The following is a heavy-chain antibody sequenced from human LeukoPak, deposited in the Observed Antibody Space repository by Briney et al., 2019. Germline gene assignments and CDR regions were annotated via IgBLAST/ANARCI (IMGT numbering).Heavy chain of an antibody. CDR3: AKATGPNCYDCSPSYLDY. CDR2: ISWNSGSI. J-gene: IGHJ4*02. V-gene: IGHV3-9*03. CDR1: GFTFDDYA. D-gene: IGHD3-22*01. Sequence: GRSLRLSCAASGFTFDDYAMHWVRQAPGKGLEWVSGISWNSGSIGYADSVKGRFTISRDNAKNSLYLQMNSLRAEDMALYNCAKATGPNCYDCSPSYLDYWGQGTLVTVSS.